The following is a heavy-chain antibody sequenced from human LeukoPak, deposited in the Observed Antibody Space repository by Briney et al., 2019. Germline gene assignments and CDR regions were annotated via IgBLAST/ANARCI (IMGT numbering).Heavy chain of an antibody. CDR3: ARAYYSGSGSYYTPFDS. CDR1: GGTFSSYA. Sequence: ASVKVSCKASGGTFSSYAISWVRQAPGQGLEWMGGIIPIFGTANYAQKFQGRVTITADESTSTAYMELSSLRSEDTAVYYCARAYYSGSGSYYTPFDSWGQGTLVTVSS. J-gene: IGHJ4*02. V-gene: IGHV1-69*01. CDR2: IIPIFGTA. D-gene: IGHD3-10*01.